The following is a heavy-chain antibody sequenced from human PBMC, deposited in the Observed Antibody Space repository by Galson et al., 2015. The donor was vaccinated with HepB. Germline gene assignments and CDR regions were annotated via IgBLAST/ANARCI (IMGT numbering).Heavy chain of an antibody. D-gene: IGHD6-19*01. Sequence: SLRLSCAASGFTFSSYAMHWVRQAPGKGLEWVAVISYDGSNKYYADSVKGRFTISRDNSKNTLYLQMNSLRAEDTAVYYCARAVDPQWLVPFDYWGQGTLVTVSS. CDR2: ISYDGSNK. J-gene: IGHJ4*02. CDR3: ARAVDPQWLVPFDY. CDR1: GFTFSSYA. V-gene: IGHV3-30*04.